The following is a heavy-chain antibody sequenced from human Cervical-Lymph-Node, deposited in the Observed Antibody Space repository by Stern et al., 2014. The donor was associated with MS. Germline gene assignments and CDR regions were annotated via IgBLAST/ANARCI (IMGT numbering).Heavy chain of an antibody. Sequence: EVHLVESGAEVRKPGESLTISCLASGYSFYSYWIGWVRQMPGKGLEGTGIIYPGDSDIRYSPSFPSQVTIYADKSINTAYLQWSSLKASDTAMYYCARRGVTTRFDYWGQGTLVTVSS. CDR2: IYPGDSDI. CDR3: ARRGVTTRFDY. V-gene: IGHV5-51*01. J-gene: IGHJ4*02. D-gene: IGHD3-3*01. CDR1: GYSFYSYW.